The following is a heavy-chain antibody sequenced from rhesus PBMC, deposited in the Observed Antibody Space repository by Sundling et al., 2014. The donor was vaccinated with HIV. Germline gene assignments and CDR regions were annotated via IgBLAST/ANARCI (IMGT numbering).Heavy chain of an antibody. Sequence: QVQVVQSGAEVKKPGSSVKVSCQTSGYTFTDYYIQWVRQAPGQGFEWLGRINPRTGDTDFAQKFQGRVTMNRDTSTNTAYMELSAGGTSEDTAVYSCVMGNDGDYWGQGTRITVSS. V-gene: IGHV1-138*01. J-gene: IGHJ4*01. CDR3: VMGNDGDY. D-gene: IGHD1-32*01. CDR2: INPRTGDT. CDR1: GYTFTDYY.